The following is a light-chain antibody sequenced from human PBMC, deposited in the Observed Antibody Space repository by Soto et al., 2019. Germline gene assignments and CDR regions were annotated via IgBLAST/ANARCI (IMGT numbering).Light chain of an antibody. CDR2: SNN. CDR3: QSYENSLSGSEVV. Sequence: QLVLTQPPSVSGAPGQRVTISCTGTSSNIGSGYDVHWYQQLPGTAPRLLIYSNNNRPSGVSDRFSGSKSGTSASLAITGLQAEDEADYYCQSYENSLSGSEVVFGGGTKLTVL. CDR1: SSNIGSGYD. V-gene: IGLV1-40*01. J-gene: IGLJ2*01.